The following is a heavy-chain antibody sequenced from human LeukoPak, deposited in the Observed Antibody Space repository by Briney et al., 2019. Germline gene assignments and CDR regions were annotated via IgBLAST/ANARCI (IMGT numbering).Heavy chain of an antibody. V-gene: IGHV4-39*01. J-gene: IGHJ4*02. CDR1: GFTFSNAW. CDR2: IYYSGNT. CDR3: TRDDY. Sequence: GSLRLSCTASGFTFSNAWMSWIRQPPGKGLEWIGSIYYSGNTYYNPSLKSRVTISEDTSKNQFSLNLSSVTAADTAVYYCTRDDYWGQGTLVTVSS.